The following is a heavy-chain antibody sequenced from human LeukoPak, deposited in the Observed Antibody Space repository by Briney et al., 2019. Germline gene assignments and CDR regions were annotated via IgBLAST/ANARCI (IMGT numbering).Heavy chain of an antibody. CDR3: ARGEAYYYDSSGYYYGINWFDP. CDR2: IIPIFGTA. Sequence: GASVKVSCKASGGTFSSYAISWVRQAPGQGLEWMGGIIPIFGTANYAQKFQGRVTITADESTSTAYMELSSLRSEDTAVYYYARGEAYYYDSSGYYYGINWFDPWGQGTLVTVSS. CDR1: GGTFSSYA. J-gene: IGHJ5*02. D-gene: IGHD3-22*01. V-gene: IGHV1-69*13.